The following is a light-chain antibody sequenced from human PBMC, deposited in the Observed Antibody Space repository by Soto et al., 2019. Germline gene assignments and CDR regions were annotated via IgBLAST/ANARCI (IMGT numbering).Light chain of an antibody. CDR3: QQSYTTPT. J-gene: IGKJ1*01. V-gene: IGKV4-1*01. CDR2: WAS. CDR1: QSVLYSSSNKNY. Sequence: DIVMTQSPDSLAVSLGERATINCKSSQSVLYSSSNKNYLAWYQQKPGQAPKLLIYWASTRGSGVPDRFTDSGSGTDFTLTISSLQAEDVAVYYCQQSYTTPTFGQGTEVEIK.